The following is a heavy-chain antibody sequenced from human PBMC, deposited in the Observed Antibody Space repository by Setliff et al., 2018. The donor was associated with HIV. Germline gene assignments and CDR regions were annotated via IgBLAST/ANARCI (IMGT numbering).Heavy chain of an antibody. D-gene: IGHD1-26*01. J-gene: IGHJ1*01. CDR2: IVGGASST. V-gene: IGHV3-23*01. Sequence: PSETLSLTCTVSGGSISSHYWSWIRQPPGKGLEWVSAIVGGASSTVYADSVKGRFTISRDNSKNTLYLQMNSLRAEDTAMYYCAKAGWELLSSFQHWGQGTLVTVSS. CDR1: GGSISSHY. CDR3: AKAGWELLSSFQH.